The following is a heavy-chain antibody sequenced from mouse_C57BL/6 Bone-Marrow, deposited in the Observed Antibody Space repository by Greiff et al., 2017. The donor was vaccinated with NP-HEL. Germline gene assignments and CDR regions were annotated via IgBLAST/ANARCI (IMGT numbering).Heavy chain of an antibody. D-gene: IGHD2-4*01. V-gene: IGHV1-69*01. CDR1: GYTFTSYW. Sequence: QVQLQQPGAELVMPGASVKLSCKASGYTFTSYWMHWVKQRPGQGLDWIGEIDPSDSYTNYNQKFKGKSTLTVDKSSSTAYMQLSSLTSEDSAVYYCARSLDYDDYWGQGTTLTVSS. CDR3: ARSLDYDDY. CDR2: IDPSDSYT. J-gene: IGHJ2*01.